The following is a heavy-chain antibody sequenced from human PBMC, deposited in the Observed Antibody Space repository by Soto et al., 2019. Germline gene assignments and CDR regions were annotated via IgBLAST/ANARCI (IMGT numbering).Heavy chain of an antibody. CDR1: GYTFSSYD. CDR3: ARQPKYSSTWYY. Sequence: QVQLVQSGAEVKKPGASVKVSCKTSGYTFSSYDINWVRQATGHGLEWMGWMNPSSGNTGYAQKFQGRVTMTRATSISTAYMELSSLRSEYTAVYYCARQPKYSSTWYYWGQGTLVTVSS. J-gene: IGHJ4*02. CDR2: MNPSSGNT. V-gene: IGHV1-8*01. D-gene: IGHD6-13*01.